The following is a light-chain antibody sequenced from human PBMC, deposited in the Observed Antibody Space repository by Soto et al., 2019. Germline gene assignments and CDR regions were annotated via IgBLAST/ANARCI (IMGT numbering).Light chain of an antibody. J-gene: IGKJ1*01. V-gene: IGKV1-5*03. CDR1: QSISWW. CDR3: QQYSSPWT. Sequence: DIQMTQSPSTLSASVGDRVTITCRASQSISWWLAWYQQKPGKAPKLLIYKASTLDSGVPSRFSGSGSGTEFTLTISSLQHDDIGTYFCQQYSSPWTFGQGTKVEIK. CDR2: KAS.